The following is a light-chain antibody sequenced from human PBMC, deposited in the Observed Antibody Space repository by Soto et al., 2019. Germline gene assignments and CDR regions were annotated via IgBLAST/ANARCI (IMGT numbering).Light chain of an antibody. CDR2: TGS. Sequence: DIQMTQSPSSVSASVGDRVTITCRASQAIDSWLAWYQQKPGEAPKLLIFTGSLFHSGFPPRFSGSGSGTDFTLTISCLQPEDFASYYCHQTLSFPPTFGQGTKV. J-gene: IGKJ1*01. V-gene: IGKV1-12*01. CDR1: QAIDSW. CDR3: HQTLSFPPT.